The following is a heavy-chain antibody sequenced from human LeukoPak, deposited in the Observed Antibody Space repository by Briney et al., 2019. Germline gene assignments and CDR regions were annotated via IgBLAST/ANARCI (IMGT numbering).Heavy chain of an antibody. CDR1: GYTFTNFG. V-gene: IGHV1-18*01. CDR3: ARWDEYSSGWAHFDY. CDR2: ISAYNGNT. Sequence: GASVKVSCKASGYTFTNFGISWVRQAPGQGLEWMGWISAYNGNTNYAQRLQGRVTMTTDTSTSTAYMELRSLRSDDTAVYYCARWDEYSSGWAHFDYWGQGTLVTVSS. J-gene: IGHJ4*02. D-gene: IGHD6-19*01.